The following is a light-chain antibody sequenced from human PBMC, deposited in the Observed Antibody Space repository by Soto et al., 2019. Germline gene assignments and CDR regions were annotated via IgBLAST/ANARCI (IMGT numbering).Light chain of an antibody. V-gene: IGLV1-47*01. CDR1: GSSY. J-gene: IGLJ3*02. Sequence: QSVLTQPPSASGTPGQRVTISCSGGGSSYVDWYQQLPGTAPKLVIYKNNQRPSGVPDRFSGSKSGTSASLAISGLRSEDEADYHCATWDDNLSALFGGGTKLTVL. CDR3: ATWDDNLSAL. CDR2: KNN.